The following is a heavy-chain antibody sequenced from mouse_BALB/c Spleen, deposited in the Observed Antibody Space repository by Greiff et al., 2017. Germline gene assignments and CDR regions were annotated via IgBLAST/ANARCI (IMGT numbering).Heavy chain of an antibody. J-gene: IGHJ4*01. CDR3: ARDTTVEDAMDY. D-gene: IGHD1-1*01. Sequence: ESGPGLVKPSQSLSLTCSVTGYSITSGYYWNWIRQFPGNKLEWMGYISYDGSNNYNPSLKNRISITRDTSKNQFFLKLNSVTTEDTATYDCARDTTVEDAMDYWGQGTSVTVSS. V-gene: IGHV3-6*02. CDR2: ISYDGSN. CDR1: GYSITSGYY.